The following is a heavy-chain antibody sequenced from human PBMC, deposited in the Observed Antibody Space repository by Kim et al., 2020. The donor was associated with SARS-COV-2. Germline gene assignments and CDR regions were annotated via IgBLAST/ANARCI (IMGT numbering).Heavy chain of an antibody. CDR2: IYYSGST. CDR3: ARLFRSPGIAAAWTYWYFDL. J-gene: IGHJ2*01. CDR1: GGSISSYY. D-gene: IGHD6-13*01. V-gene: IGHV4-59*08. Sequence: SETLSLTCTVSGGSISSYYWSWIRQPPGKGLECIGYIYYSGSTNYNPSLKSRVTISVDTSKNQFSLKLSSVTAADTAVYYCARLFRSPGIAAAWTYWYFDLWGRGTLVTVSS.